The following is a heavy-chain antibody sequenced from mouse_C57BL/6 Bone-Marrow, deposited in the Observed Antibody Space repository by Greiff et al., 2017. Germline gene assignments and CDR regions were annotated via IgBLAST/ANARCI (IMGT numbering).Heavy chain of an antibody. Sequence: VQLQQSVAELVRPGASVKLSCTASGFNIKNTYMHWVKQRPEQGLEWIGRIDPANGNTKYAPQFQGKATITADTSSDTAYMQLSSLTSADTAIYYCARRGYGNPYAMDYWGQGTSVTVSS. D-gene: IGHD2-1*01. J-gene: IGHJ4*01. V-gene: IGHV14-3*01. CDR3: ARRGYGNPYAMDY. CDR2: IDPANGNT. CDR1: GFNIKNTY.